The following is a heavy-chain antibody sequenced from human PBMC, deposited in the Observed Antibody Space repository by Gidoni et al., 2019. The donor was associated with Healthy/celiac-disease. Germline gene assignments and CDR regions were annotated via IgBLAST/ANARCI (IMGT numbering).Heavy chain of an antibody. CDR1: GFTFSSYS. Sequence: EVQLVESGGGLVKPGGSLRLSCAASGFTFSSYSMNWVRQAPGKGLEWVSSISSSSSYIYYADSVKGRFTISRDNAKNSLYLQMNSLRAEDTAVYYCAADNWGRASDAFDIWGQGTMVTVSS. CDR2: ISSSSSYI. CDR3: AADNWGRASDAFDI. J-gene: IGHJ3*02. D-gene: IGHD7-27*01. V-gene: IGHV3-21*01.